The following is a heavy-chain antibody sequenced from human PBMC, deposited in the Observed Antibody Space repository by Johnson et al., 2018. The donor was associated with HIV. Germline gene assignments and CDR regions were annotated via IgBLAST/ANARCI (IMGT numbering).Heavy chain of an antibody. J-gene: IGHJ3*02. CDR1: GFTFSSYG. V-gene: IGHV3-30*18. Sequence: QVQLVESGGGVVQPGRSLRLSCAASGFTFSSYGMHWVRQAPGKGLEWVAVISYDGSNKYYADSVKGRFTISRDNSKNTLYLQMNSLRAEDTAVYYCAKDHLLQGAFDIWGQGTMVTVSS. CDR3: AKDHLLQGAFDI. CDR2: ISYDGSNK.